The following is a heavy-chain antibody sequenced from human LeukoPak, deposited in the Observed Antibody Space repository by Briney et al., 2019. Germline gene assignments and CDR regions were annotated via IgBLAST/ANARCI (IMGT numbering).Heavy chain of an antibody. D-gene: IGHD3-10*01. CDR2: ITSDGGRT. CDR1: GFTFSSYA. J-gene: IGHJ6*03. CDR3: ARSRGLDVHYYYYMDV. V-gene: IGHV3-64*01. Sequence: GGSLRLSCAASGFTFSSYAVHWVRQAPGKGLEYVSAITSDGGRTHYANSVKGRFTISRDNSKNTLYLQMGSLRAEDMAVYYCARSRGLDVHYYYYMDVWGKGTTVTVSS.